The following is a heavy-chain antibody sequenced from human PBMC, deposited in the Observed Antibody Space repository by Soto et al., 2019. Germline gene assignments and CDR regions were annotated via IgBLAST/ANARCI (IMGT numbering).Heavy chain of an antibody. CDR1: GFTFDDYA. V-gene: IGHV3-9*01. CDR3: AKAQQWLVYILGMPDFDY. J-gene: IGHJ4*02. CDR2: ISWNSGSI. D-gene: IGHD6-19*01. Sequence: EVQLVESGGGLVQPGRSLRLSCAASGFTFDDYAMHWVRQAPGKGLEWVSGISWNSGSIGYADSVKGRFTISRDNAKNSLYLQMNSLRAEDTALYYCAKAQQWLVYILGMPDFDYWGQGTLVTVSS.